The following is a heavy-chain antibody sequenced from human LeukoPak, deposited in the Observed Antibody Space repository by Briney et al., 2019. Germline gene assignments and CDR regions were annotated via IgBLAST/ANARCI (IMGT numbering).Heavy chain of an antibody. CDR2: FVPEDGEI. D-gene: IGHD3-9*01. CDR1: GYTLTELS. Sequence: ASVKVSCKVSGYTLTELSMHWVRQAPGKGLEWMGGFVPEDGEIIYAQKFQGRVTMTEDTSTNTAYMDLSSLRSEDTAVYYCATSDPTDDILTGPGAFDIWGQGAMVTVSS. J-gene: IGHJ3*02. CDR3: ATSDPTDDILTGPGAFDI. V-gene: IGHV1-24*01.